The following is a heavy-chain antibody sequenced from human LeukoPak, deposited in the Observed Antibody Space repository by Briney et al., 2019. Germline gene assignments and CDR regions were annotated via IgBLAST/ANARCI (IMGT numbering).Heavy chain of an antibody. J-gene: IGHJ4*02. V-gene: IGHV4-34*01. CDR3: AREGGYCSSTSCRDTDYFDY. D-gene: IGHD2-2*01. CDR2: INHSGST. Sequence: SETLSLTCSVSGGSISDYFWGWIRQPPGKGLEWIGEINHSGSTNYNPSLKSRVTISVDTSKNQFSLKLSSVTAADTAVYYCAREGGYCSSTSCRDTDYFDYWGQGTLVTVSS. CDR1: GGSISDYF.